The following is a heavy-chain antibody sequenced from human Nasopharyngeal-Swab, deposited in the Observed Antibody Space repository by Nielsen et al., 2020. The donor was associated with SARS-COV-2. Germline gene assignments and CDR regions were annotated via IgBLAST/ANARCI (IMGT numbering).Heavy chain of an antibody. J-gene: IGHJ4*02. Sequence: SETLSLTCSVSGGSISSSSYYWGWIRQPPGKGLEWMGSIYYSGSTYYNPSLKSRVTISIDTSKNHFSLKLRSVTAADTAVYYCAREGRGIAAPGLDYWGQGTLVTVSS. V-gene: IGHV4-39*07. D-gene: IGHD6-13*01. CDR2: IYYSGST. CDR1: GGSISSSSYY. CDR3: AREGRGIAAPGLDY.